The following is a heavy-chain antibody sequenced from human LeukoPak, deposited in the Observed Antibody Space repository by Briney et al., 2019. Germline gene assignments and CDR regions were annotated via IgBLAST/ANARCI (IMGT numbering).Heavy chain of an antibody. Sequence: GGSLRLSCEASGFTFSSYAMSWVRQAPGKGLEWVSGISTNGGSTSYADSVKGRLTISRDNPRNMLYMEMNSLRAEDTAVYYCAGSGSYDYYYYGMDVWGQGTTVTVSS. CDR1: GFTFSSYA. D-gene: IGHD1-26*01. J-gene: IGHJ6*02. CDR3: AGSGSYDYYYYGMDV. V-gene: IGHV3-23*01. CDR2: ISTNGGST.